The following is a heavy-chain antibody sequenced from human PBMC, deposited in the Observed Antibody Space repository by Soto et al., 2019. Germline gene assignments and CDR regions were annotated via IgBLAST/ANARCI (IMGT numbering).Heavy chain of an antibody. D-gene: IGHD3-10*01. CDR2: IYYSGST. CDR1: GGSISSSSYY. Sequence: SETLSLTCTVSGGSISSSSYYWGWIRQPPGKGLEWIGSIYYSGSTYYNPSLKSRVTISVDTSKNQFSLKLSSVTAADTAVYYCGRVTMVRGPKYYYGMDVWGQGTTVTVSS. J-gene: IGHJ6*02. CDR3: GRVTMVRGPKYYYGMDV. V-gene: IGHV4-39*01.